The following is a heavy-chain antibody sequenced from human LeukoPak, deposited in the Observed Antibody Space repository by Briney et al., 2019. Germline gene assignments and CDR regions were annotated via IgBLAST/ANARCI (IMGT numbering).Heavy chain of an antibody. CDR3: ARGGYYGSGAHGMDV. D-gene: IGHD3-10*01. Sequence: GGSLRLSCAASGFTFSSYSMNWVRQAPGKGLEWVSYISSSSSTIYYADSVKGRFTISRDNAKNSLYLQMNSLRAEDTAVYYCARGGYYGSGAHGMDVWGQGTTVTVSS. CDR2: ISSSSSTI. V-gene: IGHV3-48*04. J-gene: IGHJ6*02. CDR1: GFTFSSYS.